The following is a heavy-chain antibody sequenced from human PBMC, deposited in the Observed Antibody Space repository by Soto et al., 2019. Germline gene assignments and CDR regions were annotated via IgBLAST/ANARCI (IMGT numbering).Heavy chain of an antibody. V-gene: IGHV1-2*04. CDR1: GYTFTGYC. D-gene: IGHD4-17*01. CDR3: AREGDRYGDSSYYGMDV. J-gene: IGHJ6*02. Sequence: GASVKVSCKASGYTFTGYCMHWVRQAPGQGLEWMGWINPNSGGTNYAQKFQGWVTMTRDTSISTAYMELSRLRSDDTAVYYCAREGDRYGDSSYYGMDVWGQGTTVTVSS. CDR2: INPNSGGT.